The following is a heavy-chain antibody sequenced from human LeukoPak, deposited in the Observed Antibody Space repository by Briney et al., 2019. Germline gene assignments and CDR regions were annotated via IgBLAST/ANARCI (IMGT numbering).Heavy chain of an antibody. CDR1: GFNFSNYG. D-gene: IGHD3-10*02. J-gene: IGHJ6*04. CDR2: ISSSGSTI. CDR3: AELGIAMIGGV. V-gene: IGHV3-48*04. Sequence: GGSLRLSRTASGFNFSNYGMNLVRPAPGKGLGWVSYISSSGSTIYYADSVKGRFTISRDNAKNSLYLQMNSLRAEDTAVYYCAELGIAMIGGVWGKGTTVTISS.